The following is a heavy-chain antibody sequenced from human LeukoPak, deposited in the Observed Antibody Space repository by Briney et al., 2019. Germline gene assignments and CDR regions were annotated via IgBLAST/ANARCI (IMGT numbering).Heavy chain of an antibody. CDR2: ISRSGSSI. V-gene: IGHV3-48*03. J-gene: IGHJ4*02. CDR1: GFPFSSHE. D-gene: IGHD2-15*01. Sequence: GGSLILSCAASGFPFSSHEMNWVRQAPGKGLEWVSYISRSGSSIYYADSVKGRFTISRDNAKNSLYLQMNSLRAEDTAVYYCARVGCSGGSCFDYWGQGTLVTVSS. CDR3: ARVGCSGGSCFDY.